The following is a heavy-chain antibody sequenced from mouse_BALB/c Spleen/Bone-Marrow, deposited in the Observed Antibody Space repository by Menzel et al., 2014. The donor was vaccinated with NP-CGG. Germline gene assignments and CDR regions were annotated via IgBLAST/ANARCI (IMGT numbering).Heavy chain of an antibody. CDR2: IDPASDYT. Sequence: QLQQSGAELVKPGASVKLSCTASGFNIKDTYMHWVKQRPEQGLEWIGRIDPASDYTQFDSKFQGKATITADTSSNTAYLQLSSLTSEDTAVYYCATLTGTFDYWGQGTTLTVSS. J-gene: IGHJ2*01. CDR3: ATLTGTFDY. CDR1: GFNIKDTY. V-gene: IGHV14-3*02. D-gene: IGHD4-1*01.